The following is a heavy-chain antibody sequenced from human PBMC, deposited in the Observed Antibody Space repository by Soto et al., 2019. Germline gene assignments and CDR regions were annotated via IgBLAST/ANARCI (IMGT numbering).Heavy chain of an antibody. CDR3: ARLAYCGGDCYLFFDY. Sequence: GGSLRLSCAASGFTFSSYAMSWVRQAPGKGLEWVSAISGSGGSTYYADSVKGRFTISRDNSKNTLYLQMNSLRAEDTAVYYCARLAYCGGDCYLFFDYWGQGTLVTVSS. CDR1: GFTFSSYA. CDR2: ISGSGGST. D-gene: IGHD2-21*02. J-gene: IGHJ4*02. V-gene: IGHV3-23*01.